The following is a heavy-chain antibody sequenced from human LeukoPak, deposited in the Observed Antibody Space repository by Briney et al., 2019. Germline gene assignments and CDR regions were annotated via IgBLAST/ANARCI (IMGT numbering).Heavy chain of an antibody. Sequence: SETLSLTCTVSGGSISSYYWSWIRQPPGKGLEWIGYIYYSGSTNYNPSLKSRVTISVDTSKSQFSLKLSSVTAADTAVYYCARAGLDSSSWYGLNWFDPWGQGTLVTVSS. D-gene: IGHD6-13*01. CDR1: GGSISSYY. J-gene: IGHJ5*02. CDR3: ARAGLDSSSWYGLNWFDP. CDR2: IYYSGST. V-gene: IGHV4-59*01.